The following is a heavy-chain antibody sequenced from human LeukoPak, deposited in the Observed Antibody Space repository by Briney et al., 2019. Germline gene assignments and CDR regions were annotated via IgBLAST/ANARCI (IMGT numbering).Heavy chain of an antibody. J-gene: IGHJ3*02. D-gene: IGHD4-17*01. CDR2: ISPSGGST. Sequence: GASVKVSCKAFGYTFTSNYMHWVRQAPGQGPEWMGVISPSGGSTTYAQKFQGRVTLTRDMSTSTDYLELSSLRSEDTAVYYCARDPDDYGDYADAFDIWGQGTMVTVSS. V-gene: IGHV1-46*01. CDR1: GYTFTSNY. CDR3: ARDPDDYGDYADAFDI.